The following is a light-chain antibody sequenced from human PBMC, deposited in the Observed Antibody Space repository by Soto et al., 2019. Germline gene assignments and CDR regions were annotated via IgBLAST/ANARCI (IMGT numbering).Light chain of an antibody. CDR3: QQDNSYSWT. J-gene: IGKJ1*01. CDR1: QNINSW. Sequence: DIQMTQCHSTLSASVGDRVTISCRASQNINSWLAWYQQKPGKAPKLLIYDASSLESGVPSRFSGSGSGTEFTLTISSLQPDDFATYYCQQDNSYSWTFGQGTKVDI. CDR2: DAS. V-gene: IGKV1-5*01.